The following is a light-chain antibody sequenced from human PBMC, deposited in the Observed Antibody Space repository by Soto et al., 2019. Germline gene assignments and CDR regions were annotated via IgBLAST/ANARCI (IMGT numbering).Light chain of an antibody. V-gene: IGLV2-8*01. Sequence: QSALTQPPSASGSPGQSVTISCTGTSSDIGGYNFVSWYQQHPGKAPKLIIYEVNKRASGVPDRSSGSKSGNTASLTVSGLQADDEGDYYCSSYAGTNNLGVFGGGTKLTVL. CDR2: EVN. J-gene: IGLJ3*02. CDR3: SSYAGTNNLGV. CDR1: SSDIGGYNF.